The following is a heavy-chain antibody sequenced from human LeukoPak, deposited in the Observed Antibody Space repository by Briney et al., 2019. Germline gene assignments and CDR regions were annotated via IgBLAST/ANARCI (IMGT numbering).Heavy chain of an antibody. CDR3: ARERVPAAIDY. J-gene: IGHJ4*02. CDR1: GYSISSGYY. CDR2: IYHSGST. D-gene: IGHD2-2*01. Sequence: SETLSLTXTVSGYSISSGYYWGWVRQPPGKGLEWIGSIYHSGSTYYNPSLKSRVTISVDTSKNQFSLKLSSVTAADTAVYYCARERVPAAIDYWGQGTLVTVSS. V-gene: IGHV4-38-2*02.